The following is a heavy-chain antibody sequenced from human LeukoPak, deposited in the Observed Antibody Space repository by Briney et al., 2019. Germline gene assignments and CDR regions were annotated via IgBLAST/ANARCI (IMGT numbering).Heavy chain of an antibody. J-gene: IGHJ6*03. D-gene: IGHD3-22*01. CDR2: ISSSGSTI. V-gene: IGHV3-48*03. CDR3: ARVGYYYDSSGYYYVTPYYYYMDV. CDR1: GFTFSSYE. Sequence: GGSLRLSCAASGFTFSSYEMNWVRKAPGKGLEWVSYISSSGSTIYYADSVKGRFTISRDNAKNSLYLQMNSLRAEDTAVYYCARVGYYYDSSGYYYVTPYYYYMDVWGKGTTVTISS.